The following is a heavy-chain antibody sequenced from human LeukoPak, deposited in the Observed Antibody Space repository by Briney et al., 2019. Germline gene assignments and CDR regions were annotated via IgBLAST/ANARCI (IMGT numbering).Heavy chain of an antibody. CDR2: MQYRGST. D-gene: IGHD5-18*01. V-gene: IGHV4-39*01. J-gene: IGHJ4*02. Sequence: SETLSLTCTVSGDSISSGSYCWGWIRQPPGKGLEWIGSMQYRGSTYYNPSLKSRVTISIDTSKNQFSLKLSSVTAADTAVYYCARRGRLWPDFDYWGQGTLVTVSS. CDR3: ARRGRLWPDFDY. CDR1: GDSISSGSYC.